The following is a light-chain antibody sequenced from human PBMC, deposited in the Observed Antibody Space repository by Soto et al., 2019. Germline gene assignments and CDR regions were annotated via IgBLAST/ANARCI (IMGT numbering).Light chain of an antibody. CDR2: DVT. CDR3: NSYTSSSTDV. V-gene: IGLV2-14*03. CDR1: SSDVGGFNY. Sequence: QSALTQPASVSGSPGQYITISCTGTSSDVGGFNYVSWYQQHPGKAPKLMIYDVTNRPSGVSYRFSGSKSGNTASLTISGLQAEDEADYYCNSYTSSSTDVFGTGTKLTVL. J-gene: IGLJ1*01.